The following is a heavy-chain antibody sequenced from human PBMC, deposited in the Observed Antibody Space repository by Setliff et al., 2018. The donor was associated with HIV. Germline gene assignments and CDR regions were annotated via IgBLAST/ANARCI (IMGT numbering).Heavy chain of an antibody. Sequence: SETLSLTCTVSGGSVSSSSYYWGWIRQPTGKGLEWIGTIYYSGDTQYNPSFKTRVIMSVDTSKNQFSLRLISVTAADTAVYYCARSSKWFVLPDYWGQGTLVTVSS. CDR3: ARSSKWFVLPDY. CDR2: IYYSGDT. CDR1: GGSVSSSSYY. D-gene: IGHD2-2*01. J-gene: IGHJ4*02. V-gene: IGHV4-39*07.